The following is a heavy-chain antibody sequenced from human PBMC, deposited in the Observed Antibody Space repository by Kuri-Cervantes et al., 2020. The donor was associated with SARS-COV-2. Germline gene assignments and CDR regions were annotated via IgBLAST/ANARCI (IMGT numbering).Heavy chain of an antibody. J-gene: IGHJ3*01. CDR1: GFTFSESY. Sequence: SLESFGFTFSESYMSWIRQAPGQGQAWLSYIGGGCVTNDYPDSVKGRFTISRDNDKNSLYLEMNSLRAEDTAVYHCARERIYSRNWNERVFDVWGQGTRVTVSS. D-gene: IGHD6-13*01. CDR2: IGGGCVTN. CDR3: ARERIYSRNWNERVFDV. V-gene: IGHV3-11*04.